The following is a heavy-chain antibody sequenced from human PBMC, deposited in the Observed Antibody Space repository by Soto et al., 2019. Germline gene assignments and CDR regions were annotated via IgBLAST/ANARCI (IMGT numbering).Heavy chain of an antibody. CDR2: IYYSGST. J-gene: IGHJ6*02. Sequence: SETLSLTCTVSGGSISSYYWSWIRQPPGKGLEWIGYIYYSGSTNYNPSLQSRVTISVDTSKNQFSLKLSSVTAADTAVYYCARGEGGGATTYYYYGMDVWGQGTTVTVSS. V-gene: IGHV4-59*01. CDR1: GGSISSYY. CDR3: ARGEGGGATTYYYYGMDV. D-gene: IGHD1-26*01.